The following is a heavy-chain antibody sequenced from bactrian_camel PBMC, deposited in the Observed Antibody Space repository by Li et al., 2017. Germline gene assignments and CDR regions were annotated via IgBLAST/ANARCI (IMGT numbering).Heavy chain of an antibody. D-gene: IGHD1*01. CDR1: GFLFSTMQ. J-gene: IGHJ4*01. Sequence: HVQLVESGGGLVQPGGSLSLSCAASGFLFSTMQMTWIRQAPGKGLEWVSGVNKDSSITYYSDSVKGRFTISRDNAKNTLWLQMNSLKPEDTAVYYCVRGDCFIGSRRRLEKNYWGQGTQVTVS. V-gene: IGHV3S6*01. CDR3: VRGDCFIGSRRRLEKNY. CDR2: VNKDSSIT.